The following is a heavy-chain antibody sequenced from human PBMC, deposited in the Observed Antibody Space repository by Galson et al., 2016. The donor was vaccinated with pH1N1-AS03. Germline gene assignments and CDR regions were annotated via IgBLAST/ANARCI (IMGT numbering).Heavy chain of an antibody. D-gene: IGHD3-3*01. V-gene: IGHV3-30*02. CDR1: GFVFSTSA. CDR3: VKGGGYSHGFLEYYFDS. CDR2: IRYDESIK. Sequence: SLRLSCAASGFVFSTSAIHWVRQSPGKGLEWVAFIRYDESIKNYRDSVKGRFSISRDNPTNTVYMEMNTLRTEDTAVYYCVKGGGYSHGFLEYYFDSWGQGTLVTVSS. J-gene: IGHJ4*02.